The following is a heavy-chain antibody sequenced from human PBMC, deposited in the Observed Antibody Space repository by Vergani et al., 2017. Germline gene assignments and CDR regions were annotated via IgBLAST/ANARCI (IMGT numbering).Heavy chain of an antibody. J-gene: IGHJ3*02. CDR3: ARWIIGAYYDYIWGSYREAFDI. V-gene: IGHV4-59*01. Sequence: QVQLQESGPGLVKPSETLSLTCTVSGGSISSYYWSWIRQPPGKGLEWIGYIYYSGSTNYNPSLKSRVTISVDTSKNQFSLKLSSVTAADTAVYYCARWIIGAYYDYIWGSYREAFDIGSQGTMVTVSS. CDR2: IYYSGST. CDR1: GGSISSYY. D-gene: IGHD3-16*02.